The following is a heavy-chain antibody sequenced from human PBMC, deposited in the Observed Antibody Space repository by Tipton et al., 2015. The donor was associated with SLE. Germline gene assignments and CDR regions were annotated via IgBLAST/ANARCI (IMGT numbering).Heavy chain of an antibody. CDR1: GDSVSSNNAA. CDR2: TYYRSKWFN. J-gene: IGHJ4*02. V-gene: IGHV6-1*01. D-gene: IGHD2-15*01. Sequence: VKPSQTLSLTCVISGDSVSSNNAAWNWIRQSPSRGLEWLGRTYYRSKWFNNYAVSVQSRITFNSDTSKSQFSLQLNSVTPEDTAVYYCARTCSGGSCYSFDSWGQGTLVTVSS. CDR3: ARTCSGGSCYSFDS.